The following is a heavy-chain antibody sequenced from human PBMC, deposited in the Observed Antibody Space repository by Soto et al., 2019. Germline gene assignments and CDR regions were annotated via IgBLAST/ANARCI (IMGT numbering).Heavy chain of an antibody. CDR1: GGSISSSSW. J-gene: IGHJ4*02. CDR2: IFESGAT. V-gene: IGHV4-4*02. CDR3: TTSHAGELNN. D-gene: IGHD1-7*01. Sequence: SETLSLTCAVSGGSISSSSWWTWVRQSPGKGLEWIGEIFESGATNYNPSLKSRLTMSVDKSKNQFSLNLSSLAAADAAVYFCTTSHAGELNNWGQGTLVTVSS.